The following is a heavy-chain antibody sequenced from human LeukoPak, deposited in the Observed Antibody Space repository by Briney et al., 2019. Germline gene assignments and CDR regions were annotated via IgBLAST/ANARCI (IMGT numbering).Heavy chain of an antibody. J-gene: IGHJ6*03. CDR1: GFAVNDNY. CDR3: ARFAAGGSYYYYMDV. CDR2: IYSGGDT. D-gene: IGHD6-25*01. Sequence: SGGSLRLSCAASGFAVNDNYMGWVRQAPGKGLEWVSLIYSGGDTYYADSVKGRFTISRDNAKNSLYLQMNSLRADDTAVYYCARFAAGGSYYYYMDVWGKGTTVTVSS. V-gene: IGHV3-53*01.